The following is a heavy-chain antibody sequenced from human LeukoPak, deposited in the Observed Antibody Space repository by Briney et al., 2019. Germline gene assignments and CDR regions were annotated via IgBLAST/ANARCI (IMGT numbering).Heavy chain of an antibody. CDR2: VSHDGSHT. D-gene: IGHD6-19*01. CDR1: GFTFSIHV. CDR3: AKGHATEPQYSSGWYDDFDF. Sequence: HPGRSLRLSCAASGFTFSIHVLHWVRQAPGKGLEWVAVVSHDGSHTYYGDSLKGRFTISRDQSKNTLYLQMNSLTPEDTAVYYCAKGHATEPQYSSGWYDDFDFWGQGTLVTVSS. J-gene: IGHJ4*02. V-gene: IGHV3-30*18.